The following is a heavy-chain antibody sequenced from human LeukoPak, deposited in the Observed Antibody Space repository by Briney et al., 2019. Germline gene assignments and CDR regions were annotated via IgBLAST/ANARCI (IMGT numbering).Heavy chain of an antibody. D-gene: IGHD3-16*01. CDR2: TDSYGSEI. CDR3: VRDDWGPAEG. Sequence: GGSLRLSCTASGFTFSYYWMSWVRQAPGKGLEWVANTDSYGSEIYYVDSVKGRFTISRDNAKKSIHLEMNNLRVEDTAVYYCVRDDWGPAEGWGPGTLVTVSS. J-gene: IGHJ4*02. V-gene: IGHV3-7*03. CDR1: GFTFSYYW.